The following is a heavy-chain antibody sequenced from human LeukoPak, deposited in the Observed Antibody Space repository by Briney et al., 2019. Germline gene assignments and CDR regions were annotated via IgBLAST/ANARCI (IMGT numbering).Heavy chain of an antibody. D-gene: IGHD6-19*01. V-gene: IGHV3-9*01. CDR2: ISWNSGSI. CDR1: GFTFDDYA. Sequence: GGSLRLSCAASGFTFDDYAMHWVRQAPGKGLEWVSGISWNSGSIGYADSVKGRFTISRDNAKNSLYLQMNSLRAEDTALYYCAKDTWGSGLDYWGQGTLVTVSS. J-gene: IGHJ4*02. CDR3: AKDTWGSGLDY.